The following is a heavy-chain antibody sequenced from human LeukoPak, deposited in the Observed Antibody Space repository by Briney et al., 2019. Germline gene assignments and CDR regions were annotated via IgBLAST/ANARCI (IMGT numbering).Heavy chain of an antibody. D-gene: IGHD3-22*01. Sequence: GGSLRLSCAASGYTFSSYGMHWVRQAPGKGLEWVAVIKYDGSNKYYAGSVKGRFTISRDNSKNTLYLQMNSLRAEDTAVYYCARGPVDYYYDSSGYYTPFDYWGQGTLVT. CDR1: GYTFSSYG. J-gene: IGHJ4*02. CDR2: IKYDGSNK. V-gene: IGHV3-33*01. CDR3: ARGPVDYYYDSSGYYTPFDY.